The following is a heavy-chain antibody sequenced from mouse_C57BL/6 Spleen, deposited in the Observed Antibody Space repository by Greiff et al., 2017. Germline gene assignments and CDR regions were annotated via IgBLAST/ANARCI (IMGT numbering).Heavy chain of an antibody. CDR2: IDPEDGDT. D-gene: IGHD1-1*01. Sequence: EVQGVESGAELVRPGASVKLSCTASGFNIKDYYMHWVKQRPEQGLEWIGRIDPEDGDTEYAPKFQGKATMTADTSSNTAYLQLSSLTSEDTAVYYCTTCYGSSYAWFAYWGQGTLVTVSA. V-gene: IGHV14-1*01. CDR1: GFNIKDYY. CDR3: TTCYGSSYAWFAY. J-gene: IGHJ3*01.